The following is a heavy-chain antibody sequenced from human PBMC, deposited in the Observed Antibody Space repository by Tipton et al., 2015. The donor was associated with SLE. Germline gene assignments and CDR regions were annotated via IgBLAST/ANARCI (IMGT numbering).Heavy chain of an antibody. CDR2: IYDTETT. V-gene: IGHV4-31*03. CDR3: ARDERVRGVLGY. J-gene: IGHJ4*02. D-gene: IGHD3-10*01. Sequence: LRLSCTVSGGSISSGNYYWTWIRQHPGKGLEWIGYIYDTETTYYNPSLKSRVTMSIDRSKNHFSLRLRSVSAADTAVYYCARDERVRGVLGYWGQGTLVTVSS. CDR1: GGSISSGNYY.